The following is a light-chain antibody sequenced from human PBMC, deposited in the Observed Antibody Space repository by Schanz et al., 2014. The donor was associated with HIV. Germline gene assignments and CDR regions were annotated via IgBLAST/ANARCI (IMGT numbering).Light chain of an antibody. CDR2: GAS. CDR3: QQYDNWPPWT. V-gene: IGKV3-15*01. Sequence: EIVLTQSPGTLSLSPGERAILSCRASQSVSSSYLAWYQQKPGQAPRLLIYGASTRATGIPARFSGSGSGTEFTLTISSLQSEDFAVYYCQQYDNWPPWTFGQGTRVEI. CDR1: QSVSSSY. J-gene: IGKJ1*01.